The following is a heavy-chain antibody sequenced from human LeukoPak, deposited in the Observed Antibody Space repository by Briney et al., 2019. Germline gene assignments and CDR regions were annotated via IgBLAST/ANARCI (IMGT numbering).Heavy chain of an antibody. J-gene: IGHJ4*02. CDR3: ARDGHLGYCTNGVCYYVDY. CDR2: IIPIFGTA. CDR1: GGTFSSYA. D-gene: IGHD2-8*01. Sequence: ASVKVSCKASGGTFSSYAISWVRQAPGQGLEWMGGIIPIFGTANYAQKFQGRVTITAGESTSTAYMELSSLRSEDTAVYYCARDGHLGYCTNGVCYYVDYWGQGTLVTVSS. V-gene: IGHV1-69*13.